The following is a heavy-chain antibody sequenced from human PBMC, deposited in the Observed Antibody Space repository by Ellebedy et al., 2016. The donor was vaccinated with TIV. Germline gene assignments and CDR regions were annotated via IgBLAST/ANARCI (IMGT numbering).Heavy chain of an antibody. D-gene: IGHD3-9*01. J-gene: IGHJ6*02. CDR2: ISGSGGST. CDR3: AKDYILTGYQRGYYYYGMDV. Sequence: GESLKISXAASGFTFSSYAMSWVRQAPGKGLEWVSAISGSGGSTYYADSVKGRFTISRDNSKNTLYLQMNSLRAEDTAVYYCAKDYILTGYQRGYYYYGMDVWGQGTTVTVSS. V-gene: IGHV3-23*01. CDR1: GFTFSSYA.